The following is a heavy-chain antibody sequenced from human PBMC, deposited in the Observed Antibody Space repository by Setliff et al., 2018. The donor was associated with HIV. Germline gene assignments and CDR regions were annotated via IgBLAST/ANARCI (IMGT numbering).Heavy chain of an antibody. Sequence: ASVKVSCKASGYTFTIYYMHWVRQAPGQRREWMAVINPSGGSTNYAQKFQGRVTMTRETSTSTVYMELSSLRSEDTAVYYCARARSVDAFDYWGQGTLVTVSS. CDR1: GYTFTIYY. J-gene: IGHJ4*02. D-gene: IGHD2-8*01. V-gene: IGHV1-46*01. CDR3: ARARSVDAFDY. CDR2: INPSGGST.